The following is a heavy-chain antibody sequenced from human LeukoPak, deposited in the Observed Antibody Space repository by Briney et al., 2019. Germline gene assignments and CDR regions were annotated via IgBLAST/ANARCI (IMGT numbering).Heavy chain of an antibody. CDR3: ARGLVDTAMVTLLVYFDL. CDR1: GYTFTSYG. J-gene: IGHJ2*01. D-gene: IGHD5-18*01. Sequence: ASVKVPCKASGYTFTSYGISWVRQAPGQGLEWMGGIIPIFSTTNYAQKFQGRVTITADKSTSTAYMELSSLRSEDSAVYYCARGLVDTAMVTLLVYFDLWGRGTLVTVSS. CDR2: IIPIFSTT. V-gene: IGHV1-69*06.